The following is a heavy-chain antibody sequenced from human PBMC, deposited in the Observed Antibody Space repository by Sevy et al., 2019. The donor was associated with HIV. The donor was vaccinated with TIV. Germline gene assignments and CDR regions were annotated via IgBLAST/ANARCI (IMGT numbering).Heavy chain of an antibody. V-gene: IGHV4-34*01. CDR1: GGSFSGYY. CDR2: INHSGST. J-gene: IGHJ4*02. Sequence: SETLSLTCAVYGGSFSGYYWSWIRQPPGKGLEWIGEINHSGSTNYNPSLKSRVTISVDTSKNQFSLKLSSVTAADTAVYYCARGQRMAVAGVFDYWGQGTLVTVSS. CDR3: ARGQRMAVAGVFDY. D-gene: IGHD6-19*01.